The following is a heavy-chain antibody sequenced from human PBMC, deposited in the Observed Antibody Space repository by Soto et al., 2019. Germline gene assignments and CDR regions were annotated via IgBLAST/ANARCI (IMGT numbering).Heavy chain of an antibody. Sequence: SETLSLTCTVSGGSISSYYWSWIRQPPGKGLEWIGYIYYSGSTNYNPSLKSRVTISVDTSKNQFSLYLQIHSLKTEDTAVYYCARVRLGAPTRYFDYWGQGTLVTVSS. D-gene: IGHD1-26*01. CDR2: IYYSGST. J-gene: IGHJ4*02. V-gene: IGHV4-59*12. CDR3: ARVRLGAPTRYFDY. CDR1: GGSISSYY.